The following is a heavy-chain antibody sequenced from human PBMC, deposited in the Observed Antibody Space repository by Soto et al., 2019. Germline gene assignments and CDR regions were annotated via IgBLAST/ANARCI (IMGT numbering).Heavy chain of an antibody. J-gene: IGHJ4*01. D-gene: IGHD3-10*01. CDR2: VKSKTDGGSA. CDR3: TTDSRTTMPEIRFDY. Sequence: GGSLRLSCAASGFPFSNAWINWVRQVPGKGLEWVGRVKSKTDGGSADYAAPVKGRFAVSRDDSKNIVYLQMNNLKIEDTGVYYCTTDSRTTMPEIRFDYWGHGTQVTVSS. V-gene: IGHV3-15*07. CDR1: GFPFSNAW.